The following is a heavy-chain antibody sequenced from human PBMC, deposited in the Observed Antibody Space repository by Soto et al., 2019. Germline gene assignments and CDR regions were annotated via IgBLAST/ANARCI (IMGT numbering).Heavy chain of an antibody. CDR2: ISGSGART. Sequence: EVQVLESGGGLVQPGGSLRLSCTASGFTFTTYSMSWVRQAPGKGLEWVSGISGSGARTYYADSVKGRFTISRDNSGNTVHLQMSGLRAEDTATYYCAKGAIAARAGKWFNPWGQGTLVTVSS. D-gene: IGHD6-6*01. CDR1: GFTFTTYS. V-gene: IGHV3-23*01. J-gene: IGHJ5*02. CDR3: AKGAIAARAGKWFNP.